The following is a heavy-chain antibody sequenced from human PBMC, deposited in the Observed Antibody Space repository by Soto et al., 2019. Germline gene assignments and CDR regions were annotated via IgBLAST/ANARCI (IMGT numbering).Heavy chain of an antibody. V-gene: IGHV3-48*02. CDR2: ISSTSSTK. CDR1: GFTFSSHA. D-gene: IGHD3-10*01. Sequence: LRLSCAASGFTFSSHAMNWVRQAPGKGLEWVSFISSTSSTKNYADSVKGRFTISRDNAKNSLYLQMSSLRDEDTAVYYCARRITMVRGPYYYYGLDVWGQGTTVTVSS. J-gene: IGHJ6*02. CDR3: ARRITMVRGPYYYYGLDV.